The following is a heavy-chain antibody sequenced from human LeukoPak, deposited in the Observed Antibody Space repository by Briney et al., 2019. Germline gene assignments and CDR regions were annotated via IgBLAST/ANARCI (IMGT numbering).Heavy chain of an antibody. V-gene: IGHV4-34*01. D-gene: IGHD5-18*01. CDR2: INHSGST. Sequence: MPSETLSLTCAVYGGSFSGYYWSWIRQPPGKGLEWIGEINHSGSTNYNPSLKSRVTISVDTSKNQFSLKLNSVTAADTAVYYCARNGYSYASDVGFDNWGQGTLVTVSS. CDR3: ARNGYSYASDVGFDN. CDR1: GGSFSGYY. J-gene: IGHJ4*02.